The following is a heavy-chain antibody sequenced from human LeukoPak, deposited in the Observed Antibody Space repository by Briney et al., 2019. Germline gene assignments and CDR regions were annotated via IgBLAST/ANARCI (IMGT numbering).Heavy chain of an antibody. CDR3: AREGRFLEWLLSGRGHFDY. Sequence: PSQTLSLTCGVSGGSISSGGYSWSWIRQPPGKGLEWIGYIYKSGHTYYNPSLKSRVTISADLSTNQFSLKLSSVTAADTAVYYCAREGRFLEWLLSGRGHFDYWGQGTLVTVSS. V-gene: IGHV4-30-2*01. CDR1: GGSISSGGYS. CDR2: IYKSGHT. J-gene: IGHJ4*02. D-gene: IGHD3-3*01.